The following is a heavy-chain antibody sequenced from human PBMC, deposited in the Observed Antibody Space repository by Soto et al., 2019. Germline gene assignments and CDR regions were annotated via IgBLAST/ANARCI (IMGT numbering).Heavy chain of an antibody. Sequence: QVQLVESGGGVVQPGRSLRLSCAASGFTFSSYAMHWVRQAPGKGLEWVAVISYDGSNKYYADSVKGRFTISRDNSKNKVYLQMNSLRAEDKAVYYCEREPSDYGDYGWFDRWGQGTLVTVSS. CDR1: GFTFSSYA. CDR2: ISYDGSNK. CDR3: EREPSDYGDYGWFDR. D-gene: IGHD4-17*01. J-gene: IGHJ5*02. V-gene: IGHV3-30-3*01.